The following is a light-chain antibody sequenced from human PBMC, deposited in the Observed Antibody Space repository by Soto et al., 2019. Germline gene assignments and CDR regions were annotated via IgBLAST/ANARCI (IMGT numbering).Light chain of an antibody. CDR3: QQYDNSPIT. Sequence: EIVLTQSPGILSLSPWERASLSCGASQSISSSLLAWYQQKPGQAPRLLIYGASSRATGIPDRFSGTGAETDFTLTISRLEPEDFAVYYCQQYDNSPITFGQGTRLEI. V-gene: IGKV3-20*01. J-gene: IGKJ5*01. CDR2: GAS. CDR1: QSISSSL.